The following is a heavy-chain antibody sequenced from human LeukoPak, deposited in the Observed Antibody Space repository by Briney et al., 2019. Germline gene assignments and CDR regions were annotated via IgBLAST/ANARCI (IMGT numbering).Heavy chain of an antibody. Sequence: SETLSLTCTVSGGSISSSSYYWGWIRQPPGKGLEWIGSIYYSGSTYYNPFLKSRVTISVDTSKNQFSLKLSSVTAADTAVYYCARQRRYYDSSAYYFDYWGQGTLVTVSS. D-gene: IGHD3-22*01. CDR1: GGSISSSSYY. CDR2: IYYSGST. V-gene: IGHV4-39*01. J-gene: IGHJ4*02. CDR3: ARQRRYYDSSAYYFDY.